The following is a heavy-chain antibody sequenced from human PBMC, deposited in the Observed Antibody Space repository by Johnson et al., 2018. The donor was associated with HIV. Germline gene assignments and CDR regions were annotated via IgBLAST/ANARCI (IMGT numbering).Heavy chain of an antibody. Sequence: QVQLVESGGGVVQPGRSLRLSCAASGFTFSSYGMHWVRQAPGKGLEWVSVIYSGGTTYYADSVKGRFTISRDNSKNTLYLQMNSLKTEDTAVYYCNTGKTYYDVWSGYRHDAFDIWGQGTMVTVSS. V-gene: IGHV3-NL1*01. D-gene: IGHD3-3*01. CDR2: IYSGGTT. CDR3: NTGKTYYDVWSGYRHDAFDI. CDR1: GFTFSSYG. J-gene: IGHJ3*02.